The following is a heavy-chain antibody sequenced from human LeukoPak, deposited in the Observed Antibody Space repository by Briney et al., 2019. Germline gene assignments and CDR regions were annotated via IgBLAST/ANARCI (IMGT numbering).Heavy chain of an antibody. CDR1: GGSISSYY. D-gene: IGHD6-6*01. Sequence: SETLSLTCTVSGGSISSYYWSWIRQPPGKGLEWIGYIYYSGSTNYNPSLKSRVTISVDTSKNQFSLKLSSVTAADTAVYYCARGTVAARNYFDYWGQGTLVTVSS. CDR3: ARGTVAARNYFDY. V-gene: IGHV4-59*08. J-gene: IGHJ4*02. CDR2: IYYSGST.